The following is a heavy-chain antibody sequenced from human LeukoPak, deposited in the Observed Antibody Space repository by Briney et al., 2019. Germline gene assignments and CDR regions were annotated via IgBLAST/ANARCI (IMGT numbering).Heavy chain of an antibody. D-gene: IGHD2-21*01. V-gene: IGHV1-18*01. J-gene: IGHJ4*02. CDR2: ISAYNGNT. CDR3: ARDRTMGLQDY. Sequence: APVKVSCKASGYTFTSYGISWVRQAPGQGLEWMGWISAYNGNTNYAQKFQGRVTITADESTSTAYMELSSLRSEDTAVYYCARDRTMGLQDYWGQGTLVTVSS. CDR1: GYTFTSYG.